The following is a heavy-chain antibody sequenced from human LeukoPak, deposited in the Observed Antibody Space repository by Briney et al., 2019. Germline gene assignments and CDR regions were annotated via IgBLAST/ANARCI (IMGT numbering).Heavy chain of an antibody. CDR2: IYPGDSDT. J-gene: IGHJ4*02. CDR3: AASIGTAAGTLDY. Sequence: GASLKISFMASGYRFTTYWIGWVRPMPGKGLEWMGIIYPGDSDTGYSPSFQGQVTISADKSISTAYLQWSSLKASDTAKYYCAASIGTAAGTLDYWGQGTLVTVSS. D-gene: IGHD6-13*01. CDR1: GYRFTTYW. V-gene: IGHV5-51*01.